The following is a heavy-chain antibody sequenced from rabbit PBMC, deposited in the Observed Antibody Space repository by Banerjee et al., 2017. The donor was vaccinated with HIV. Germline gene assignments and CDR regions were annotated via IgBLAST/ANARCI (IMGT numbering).Heavy chain of an antibody. Sequence: QEQLKESGGGLVQPGGSLKLSCKASGFDFSSSCWICWVRQAPGKGLEWIACIYAGSSGTTYYASWAKGRFTISKTSSTTVTLQMTSLTAADTATYFCARTGYVGYGLDLWGQGTLVTVS. CDR2: IYAGSSGTT. D-gene: IGHD6-1*01. CDR1: GFDFSSSCW. V-gene: IGHV1S45*01. CDR3: ARTGYVGYGLDL. J-gene: IGHJ6*01.